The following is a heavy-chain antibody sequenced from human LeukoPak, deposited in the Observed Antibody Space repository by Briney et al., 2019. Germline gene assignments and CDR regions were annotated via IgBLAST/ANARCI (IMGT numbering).Heavy chain of an antibody. Sequence: PGGSLRLSCAASGFTFTTYGIHWVRQAPGKGPEWVAFIRYDGNYKYYGDSVRGRFTISRDNSKNTLYLQMNSLRAEDTAVYYCAKDSGSLFDYWGQGTLVTVSS. CDR3: AKDSGSLFDY. D-gene: IGHD3-22*01. CDR1: GFTFTTYG. J-gene: IGHJ4*02. CDR2: IRYDGNYK. V-gene: IGHV3-30*02.